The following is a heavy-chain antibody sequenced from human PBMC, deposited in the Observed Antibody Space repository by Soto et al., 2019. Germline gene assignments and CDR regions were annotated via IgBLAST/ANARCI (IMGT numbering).Heavy chain of an antibody. V-gene: IGHV4-59*01. CDR1: GGSINSYY. D-gene: IGHD1-26*01. CDR2: IYESGST. J-gene: IGHJ5*02. Sequence: PSETLSLTCTVSGGSINSYYWSWIRQPPGKGLEWIGHIYESGSTNYNPSLKSRVSISVDTSKNQFSLKLSSVTAADTAVYYCARSPYSGSYYRKNWFDPWGQGTLVTVSS. CDR3: ARSPYSGSYYRKNWFDP.